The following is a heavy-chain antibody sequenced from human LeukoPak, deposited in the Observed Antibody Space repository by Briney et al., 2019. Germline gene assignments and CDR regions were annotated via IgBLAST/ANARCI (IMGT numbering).Heavy chain of an antibody. D-gene: IGHD1-7*01. CDR2: IWYDGSNK. Sequence: GGSLRLSCAASGFTFSSYGMHWVRQAPGKGLEWVAVIWYDGSNKYYAGSVKGRFTISRDNSKNTLYLQMNSLRAEDTAVYYCAKGARNWNYPYYYYYGMDVWGQGTTVTVSS. J-gene: IGHJ6*02. CDR3: AKGARNWNYPYYYYYGMDV. V-gene: IGHV3-33*06. CDR1: GFTFSSYG.